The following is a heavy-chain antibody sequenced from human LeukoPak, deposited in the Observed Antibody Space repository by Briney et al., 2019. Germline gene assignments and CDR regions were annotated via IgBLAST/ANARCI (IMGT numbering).Heavy chain of an antibody. D-gene: IGHD6-19*01. CDR1: GFTFSDYH. CDR3: ARDVVAGTAGFFQH. V-gene: IGHV3-11*01. CDR2: ISSSSNTL. J-gene: IGHJ1*01. Sequence: GGSLRLSCSASGFTFSDYHMSWIRQAPGKGLEWLSYISSSSNTLYYADSVKGRFTVSRDNAKNSLYLQMNSLRAEDTAVYYCARDVVAGTAGFFQHWGQGGLLTVSS.